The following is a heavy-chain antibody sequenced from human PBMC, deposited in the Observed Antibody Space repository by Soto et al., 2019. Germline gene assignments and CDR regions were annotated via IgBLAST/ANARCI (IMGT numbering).Heavy chain of an antibody. J-gene: IGHJ6*02. D-gene: IGHD2-15*01. V-gene: IGHV1-18*01. CDR1: GYTFTSYG. CDR3: ARVAATAYYYYYGMDV. CDR2: ISAYNGNT. Sequence: ASVKVSCKASGYTFTSYGISWVRQAPGQGLEWMGWISAYNGNTNYAQKLQGRVTMTTDTSTSTAYMELRSLRSDDTAVYYCARVAATAYYYYYGMDVWGQGTTVTAP.